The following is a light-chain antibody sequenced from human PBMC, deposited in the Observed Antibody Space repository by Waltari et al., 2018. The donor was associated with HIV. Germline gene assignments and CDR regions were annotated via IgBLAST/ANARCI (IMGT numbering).Light chain of an antibody. CDR1: SSNLGRNF. CDR3: CSYAGGYTFGL. V-gene: IGLV1-47*01. J-gene: IGLJ2*01. CDR2: RNN. Sequence: QSVLTQPPSASGTPGQRVTISCSGSSSNLGRNFVYWYQQLPETAPKLLIYRNNQRPSGVPDRFSGSKSGTSASLAISGLRSEDEADYYCCSYAGGYTFGLFGGGTKLTVL.